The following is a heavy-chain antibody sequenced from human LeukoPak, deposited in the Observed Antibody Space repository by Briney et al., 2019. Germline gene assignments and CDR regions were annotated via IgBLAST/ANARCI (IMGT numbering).Heavy chain of an antibody. CDR1: GFTFSSYG. CDR2: IWYDGSNK. Sequence: GGSLRLSCAASGFTFSSYGMHWVRQAPGKGLEWVAVIWYDGSNKYYADSVKGRFTISRDNSKNTLYLQMNSLRAEDTAVYYCARDRSYGDYVGAFDIWGQGTMVTVSS. CDR3: ARDRSYGDYVGAFDI. D-gene: IGHD4-17*01. J-gene: IGHJ3*02. V-gene: IGHV3-33*01.